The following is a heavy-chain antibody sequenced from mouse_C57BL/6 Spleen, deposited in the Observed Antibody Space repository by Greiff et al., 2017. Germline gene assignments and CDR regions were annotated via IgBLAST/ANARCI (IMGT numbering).Heavy chain of an antibody. J-gene: IGHJ4*01. CDR1: GYTFTSYW. V-gene: IGHV1-50*01. D-gene: IGHD3-2*02. Sequence: QVQLQQPGAELVKPGASVKLSCKASGYTFTSYWMQWVKQRPGQGLEWIGEIDPSDSYTNYNQKFKGKATLTVDTSSSTAYMQLSSLTSEDSAVYYCARRDSSGYDYAMDYWGQGTSVTFSS. CDR3: ARRDSSGYDYAMDY. CDR2: IDPSDSYT.